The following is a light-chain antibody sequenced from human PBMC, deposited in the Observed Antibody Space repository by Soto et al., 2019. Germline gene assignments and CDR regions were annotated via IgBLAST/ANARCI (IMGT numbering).Light chain of an antibody. Sequence: QSVLTQPPSASGTPGQRVTISCSGSSSNIGSNTVNWYQQLPGTAPKLLIYSDNQRPSGVPDRFSGSKSGTSASLAISGLQSDDESDYYCAAWDDSLNGYVFGTGTKLT. CDR2: SDN. J-gene: IGLJ1*01. CDR1: SSNIGSNT. V-gene: IGLV1-44*01. CDR3: AAWDDSLNGYV.